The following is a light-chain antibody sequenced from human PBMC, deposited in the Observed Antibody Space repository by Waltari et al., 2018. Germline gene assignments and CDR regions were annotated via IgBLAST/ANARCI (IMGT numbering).Light chain of an antibody. Sequence: IQMTQSPSALSASVGDRVTITCRASQRINTWMAWYQQRPGKAPKVLIYYVSTFESGVTSRFSGSGSGTEFTLAINNLQPEDFATYYCQQYYRYYTFGQGTKLEIK. CDR2: YVS. CDR3: QQYYRYYT. V-gene: IGKV1-5*01. J-gene: IGKJ2*01. CDR1: QRINTW.